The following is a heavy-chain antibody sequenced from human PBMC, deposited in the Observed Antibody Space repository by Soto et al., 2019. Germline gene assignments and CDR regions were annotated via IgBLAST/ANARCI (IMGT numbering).Heavy chain of an antibody. CDR3: ARKIAVSGHDAFDV. J-gene: IGHJ3*01. D-gene: IGHD6-19*01. V-gene: IGHV4-28*01. Sequence: SGALSLTCAVSGYTISSSHWWVWIRQAPGKGLEGIGYIYYSGTTYYNPSLMSRVTMSVDTSKNQISLRLSSVTAVDAAVYYCARKIAVSGHDAFDVWGQGTMVTVSS. CDR1: GYTISSSHW. CDR2: IYYSGTT.